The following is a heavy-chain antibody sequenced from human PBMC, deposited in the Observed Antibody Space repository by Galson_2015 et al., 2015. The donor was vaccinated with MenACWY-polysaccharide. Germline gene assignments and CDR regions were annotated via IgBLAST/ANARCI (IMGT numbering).Heavy chain of an antibody. D-gene: IGHD1-26*01. V-gene: IGHV4-61*02. CDR1: GGSISSGSYY. Sequence: TLSLTCTVSGGSISSGSYYWSWIRQPAGKGLEWIGRIYTSGSTNYNPSLKSRVTISVDTSKNQFSLKLSSVTAADTSVYYCARAIGGFNSGSYSCWFDPWGQGTLVTVSS. CDR3: ARAIGGFNSGSYSCWFDP. J-gene: IGHJ5*02. CDR2: IYTSGST.